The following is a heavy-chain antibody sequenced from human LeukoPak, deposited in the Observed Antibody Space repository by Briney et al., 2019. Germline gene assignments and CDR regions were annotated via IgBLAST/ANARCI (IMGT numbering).Heavy chain of an antibody. CDR2: IIPIFGTA. CDR3: ARDRRPYYYESSGYYYHDAFDI. V-gene: IGHV1-69*05. Sequence: GASVKVSCKASGGTFSSYAISWVRQAPGQGLEWMGGIIPIFGTANYAQKFQGRVTITTDESTSTAYMELSSLRSEDTAVYYCARDRRPYYYESSGYYYHDAFDIWGQGTMVTVSS. D-gene: IGHD3-22*01. J-gene: IGHJ3*02. CDR1: GGTFSSYA.